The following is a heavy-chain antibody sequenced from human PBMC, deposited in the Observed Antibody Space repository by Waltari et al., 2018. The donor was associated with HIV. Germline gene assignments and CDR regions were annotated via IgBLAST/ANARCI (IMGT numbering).Heavy chain of an antibody. D-gene: IGHD4-17*01. CDR2: IYPGDSDT. Sequence: EVQLVQSGAEVKKPGESLKLSCKGSGYSFTSSWIGWARQMHGKGLEWMGIIYPGDSDTRYSPSFQGQVTISADKSISTAYLQWSSLKASDTAMYYCARRWDYGDYGGNWFDPWGQGTLVTVSS. CDR1: GYSFTSSW. V-gene: IGHV5-51*03. CDR3: ARRWDYGDYGGNWFDP. J-gene: IGHJ5*02.